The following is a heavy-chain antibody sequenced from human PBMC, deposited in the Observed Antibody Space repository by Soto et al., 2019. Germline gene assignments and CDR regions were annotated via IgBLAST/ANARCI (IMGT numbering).Heavy chain of an antibody. CDR2: IHHSEDT. V-gene: IGHV4-4*02. Sequence: PSETLSLTCVVSGGSIYSRNWWSWVREPPGKGLEWIGEIHHSEDTNYNPSLESRVTMSVDRSRNQFSLKLNSVTAADTAVYYCARVRREYDNSGPVDYWGQGTLVTVSS. J-gene: IGHJ4*02. D-gene: IGHD3-22*01. CDR3: ARVRREYDNSGPVDY. CDR1: GGSIYSRNW.